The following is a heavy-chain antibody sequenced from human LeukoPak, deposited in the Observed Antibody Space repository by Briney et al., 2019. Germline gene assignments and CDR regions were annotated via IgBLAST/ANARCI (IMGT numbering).Heavy chain of an antibody. J-gene: IGHJ4*02. CDR1: GFTRSTYV. CDR2: ISSNGDNT. CDR3: VRGTGY. Sequence: PGGSLRLSGSVSGFTRSTYVMHWVRQAPGNGLEYVSAISSNGDNTYYADSVKGRLTISRDNSQNTLHLQMSSLRADDTAVYYCVRGTGYWGQGTLVTVSS. V-gene: IGHV3-64D*06.